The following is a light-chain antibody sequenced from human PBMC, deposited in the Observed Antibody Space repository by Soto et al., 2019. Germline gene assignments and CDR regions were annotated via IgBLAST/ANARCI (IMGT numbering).Light chain of an antibody. CDR1: QGISNY. V-gene: IGKV1-27*01. CDR3: QKFNSAPLT. CDR2: TAT. Sequence: DIQMTQSPSSLSASVGDRVTITCRASQGISNYLAWYQQKAGKVPKLLIHTATTLQSGVPSRFSGSRSGADFTLTISSLQPEDVATYYCQKFNSAPLTFGGGTQVEIK. J-gene: IGKJ4*01.